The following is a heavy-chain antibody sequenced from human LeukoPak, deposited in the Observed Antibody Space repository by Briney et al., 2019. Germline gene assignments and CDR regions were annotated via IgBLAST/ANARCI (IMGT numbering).Heavy chain of an antibody. D-gene: IGHD3-22*01. CDR3: TPDYCDSSGYRP. CDR2: IKSKTDGGTT. V-gene: IGHV3-15*01. Sequence: GGSLRLSCAASGFTFSNAWMSWVRQAPGKGLEWVGRIKSKTDGGTTDYAAPVKGRFTISRDDSKNTLYLQMNSLKTEDTAVYYCTPDYCDSSGYRPWGQGTLVTVSS. CDR1: GFTFSNAW. J-gene: IGHJ5*02.